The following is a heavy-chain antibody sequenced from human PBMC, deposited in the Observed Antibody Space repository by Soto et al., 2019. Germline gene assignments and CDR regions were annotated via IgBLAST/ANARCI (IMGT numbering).Heavy chain of an antibody. CDR3: ARVVENWGHFDY. V-gene: IGHV1-46*01. CDR1: GYTFTSYY. Sequence: GASVKVSCKASGYTFTSYYMHWVRQTPGQGLEWMGIINPSGGSTSYAQKFQGRVTMTRDTSTSTVYMELSSLRSEDTAVYYCARVVENWGHFDYWGQGTLVTVSS. CDR2: INPSGGST. D-gene: IGHD7-27*01. J-gene: IGHJ4*02.